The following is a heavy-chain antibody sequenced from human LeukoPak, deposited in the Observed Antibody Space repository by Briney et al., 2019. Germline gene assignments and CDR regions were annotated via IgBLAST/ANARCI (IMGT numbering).Heavy chain of an antibody. V-gene: IGHV3-30*01. CDR1: GFTFSSYA. J-gene: IGHJ4*02. CDR2: ISYDGSNK. Sequence: GGSLRLSCAASGFTFSSYAMHWVRQAPGKGLEWVAVISYDGSNKYYADSVKGRFTISRDNSKNTLYLQMNSLRAEDTAVYYCARDFTVVVPAATGYWGQGTLVTVSS. D-gene: IGHD2-2*01. CDR3: ARDFTVVVPAATGY.